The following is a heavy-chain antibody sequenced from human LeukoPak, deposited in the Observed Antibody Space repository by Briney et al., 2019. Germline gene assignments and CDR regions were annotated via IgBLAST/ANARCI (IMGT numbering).Heavy chain of an antibody. CDR3: ARESGGPDF. V-gene: IGHV3-7*05. CDR2: IKQDGSEK. Sequence: GGSLRLSCAASGFTFSSHWMSWVRQAPGKGLEWLANIKQDGSEKYYVDSVKGRFTISRDNAKSPLFLQMNSLRAEDTAVYYCARESGGPDFWGQGTLVIVSS. J-gene: IGHJ4*02. D-gene: IGHD3-10*01. CDR1: GFTFSSHW.